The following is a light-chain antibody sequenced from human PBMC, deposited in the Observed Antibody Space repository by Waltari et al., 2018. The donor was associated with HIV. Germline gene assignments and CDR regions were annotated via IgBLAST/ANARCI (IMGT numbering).Light chain of an antibody. V-gene: IGLV3-19*01. J-gene: IGLJ1*01. CDR1: NLRTYY. Sequence: SSEVTQDPAVSVALGQTVKITCKGDNLRTYYASWYQQKPGQAPVLVSYGKNKRPAEIPDRFSSSASRNTASLTITGAQAEDEADYYCKTRDRSGNLYVFGTGTTVTVL. CDR2: GKN. CDR3: KTRDRSGNLYV.